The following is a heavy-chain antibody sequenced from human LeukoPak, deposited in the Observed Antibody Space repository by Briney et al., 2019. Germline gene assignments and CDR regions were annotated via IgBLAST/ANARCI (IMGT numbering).Heavy chain of an antibody. CDR3: TKDPNGDYIGAFDP. Sequence: PGGSLRLSCVAPGLTFCNYAMTWVRQAPGKGLEWVSSIKGNGGSAVYTDSVKGRFTTSRDNSKNTLYLQMNSLRAEDTALYYCTKDPNGDYIGAFDPWGQGTLVTVSS. D-gene: IGHD4-17*01. V-gene: IGHV3-23*01. J-gene: IGHJ5*02. CDR2: IKGNGGSA. CDR1: GLTFCNYA.